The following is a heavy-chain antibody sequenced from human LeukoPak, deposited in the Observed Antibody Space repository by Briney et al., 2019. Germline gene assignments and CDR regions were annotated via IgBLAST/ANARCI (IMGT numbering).Heavy chain of an antibody. CDR2: INPNTGGI. CDR1: GYTFSGYY. CDR3: ARVVHYDFWSGSNHYFDY. V-gene: IGHV1-2*02. Sequence: ASVKVSCKASGYTFSGYYMHRVRQAPGQGLEWMGWINPNTGGINYAQKFQGRVTMTRDTSISTAYMELSRLRTDDTAVYYCARVVHYDFWSGSNHYFDYWGQGTLVTVSS. D-gene: IGHD3-3*01. J-gene: IGHJ4*02.